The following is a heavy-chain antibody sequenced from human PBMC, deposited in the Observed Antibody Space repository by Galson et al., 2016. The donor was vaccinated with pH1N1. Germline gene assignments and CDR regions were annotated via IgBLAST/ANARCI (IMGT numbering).Heavy chain of an antibody. CDR1: GFTFSSYE. Sequence: LRLSCAASGFTFSSYELNWVRQAPGKGLEWVSYISSSGSTIYYADSVKGRFTISRDNAKDSLDLQMNSLRAEDTAVYYWARNSIFGVVIKMYGMDVWGQGTTVTVSS. CDR3: ARNSIFGVVIKMYGMDV. D-gene: IGHD3-3*01. V-gene: IGHV3-48*03. J-gene: IGHJ6*02. CDR2: ISSSGSTI.